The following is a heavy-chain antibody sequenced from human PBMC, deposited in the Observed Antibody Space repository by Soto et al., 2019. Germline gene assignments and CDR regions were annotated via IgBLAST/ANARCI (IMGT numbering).Heavy chain of an antibody. CDR3: ARATCSGGGCQQYFYYGLDV. D-gene: IGHD2-15*01. CDR2: IYYSGST. CDR1: GGSISSDDYY. V-gene: IGHV4-30-4*01. J-gene: IGHJ6*02. Sequence: QVQLQESGPGLVKPSQTLSLTCTVSGGSISSDDYYWSWIRQPPGKGLEWIGYIYYSGSTYYNPSLKSRVTISVDTSKNQFSLDLSSVTAADTAMFYCARATCSGGGCQQYFYYGLDVWGQGTTVTVSS.